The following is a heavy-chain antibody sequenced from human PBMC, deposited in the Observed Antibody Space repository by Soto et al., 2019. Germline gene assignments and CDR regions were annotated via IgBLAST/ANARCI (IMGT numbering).Heavy chain of an antibody. J-gene: IGHJ6*03. CDR1: GFTFSIFA. D-gene: IGHD4-4*01. Sequence: GGSLRLSCAASGFTFSIFAMSWVRQAPGKGLEWVSTISNNGGSTYYTDSVRGRFTISRDNSKNTLYLQMKSLRAEDTAVYYCAKDDYTQGSVYYRYFLDVWGKGTSVTVSS. V-gene: IGHV3-23*01. CDR2: ISNNGGST. CDR3: AKDDYTQGSVYYRYFLDV.